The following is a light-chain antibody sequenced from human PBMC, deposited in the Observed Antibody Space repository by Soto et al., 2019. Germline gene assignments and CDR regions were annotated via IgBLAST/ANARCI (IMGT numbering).Light chain of an antibody. CDR3: LQDYNYPRT. CDR2: AAS. V-gene: IGKV1-6*01. CDR1: QGIRND. Sequence: AIQMTQSPSSLSASVGDRVTLTCMASQGIRNDLGWYQQKPGKAPKLLIYAASSLQSGVPSRFSGSGSGTDFTLTISSLQPEDFATYYCLQDYNYPRTFGQGTKVDIK. J-gene: IGKJ1*01.